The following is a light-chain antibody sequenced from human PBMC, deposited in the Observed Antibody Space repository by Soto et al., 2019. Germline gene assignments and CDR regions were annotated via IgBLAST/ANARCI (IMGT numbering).Light chain of an antibody. CDR2: AAS. CDR3: QQSFSTPAT. V-gene: IGKV1-39*01. Sequence: DIQITQSPSSLSASVGDRVPITCRSSQSISSYLNWYQEQPGRAPKLLIYAASSLQSGVPSRFSGGGSGTDFTLTITSRQPEDFAAYYCQQSFSTPATFGPGTKVDLK. J-gene: IGKJ3*01. CDR1: QSISSY.